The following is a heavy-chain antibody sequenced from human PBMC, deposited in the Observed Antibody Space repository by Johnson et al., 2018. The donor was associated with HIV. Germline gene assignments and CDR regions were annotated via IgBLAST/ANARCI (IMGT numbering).Heavy chain of an antibody. J-gene: IGHJ3*02. D-gene: IGHD6-6*01. CDR1: GFTVSSNY. CDR3: ARDWNEYSSSDGAFDI. CDR2: IYSGGSP. Sequence: VQLVESGGGLIQPGGSLRLSCAASGFTVSSNYMSWVRQAPGKGLEWVSVIYSGGSPYYADSVKGRFTISRDNSKNTLYLQMNSLRAEDTAVYYCARDWNEYSSSDGAFDIWGQGTMVTVSS. V-gene: IGHV3-53*01.